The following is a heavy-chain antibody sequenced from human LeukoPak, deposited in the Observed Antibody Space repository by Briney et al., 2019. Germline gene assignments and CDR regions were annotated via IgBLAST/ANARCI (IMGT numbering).Heavy chain of an antibody. J-gene: IGHJ6*03. Sequence: SETPSLTCTVSGGSITSYYWCWIRQPPGKGRGWVGRIYTSGSTKYNPSLKSRANMSVDTSKNQFFLTLSSADAADPAVYYCARENLTPDQRWVSYYYSMDVWGKETTDSVSS. CDR3: ARENLTPDQRWVSYYYSMDV. CDR2: IYTSGST. V-gene: IGHV4-4*07. CDR1: GGSITSYY. D-gene: IGHD4-23*01.